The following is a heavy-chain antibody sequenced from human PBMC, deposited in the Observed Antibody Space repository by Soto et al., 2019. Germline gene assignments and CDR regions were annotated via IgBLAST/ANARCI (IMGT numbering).Heavy chain of an antibody. J-gene: IGHJ4*02. D-gene: IGHD3-9*01. Sequence: EVQLVETGGGLVKPGESLRLSCAASGFSFNKAWMNWVRQAPGKGLEWVGRIKDKTDDEAKDYGAPVKGRFTISRDDSKNMLYLQMNSLETEDTAVYYCSREDNDIVTGYWQTCDFWGQGTLVAVSS. CDR1: GFSFNKAW. CDR2: IKDKTDDEAK. V-gene: IGHV3-15*07. CDR3: SREDNDIVTGYWQTCDF.